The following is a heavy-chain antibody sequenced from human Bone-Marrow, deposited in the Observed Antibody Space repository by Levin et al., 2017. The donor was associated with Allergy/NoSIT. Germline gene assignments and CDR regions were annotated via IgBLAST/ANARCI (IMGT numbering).Heavy chain of an antibody. V-gene: IGHV3-23*01. J-gene: IGHJ4*02. CDR2: ISGSGGNT. D-gene: IGHD3-10*01. CDR3: AKYPSGIYGSASYYDGFEY. CDR1: GFTFSNYG. Sequence: GGSLRLSCAASGFTFSNYGMSWVRQAPGKGLEWVSTISGSGGNTYYTDSVKGRFTISRDNSKNTLYLQMNSLSAEDTAVYYCAKYPSGIYGSASYYDGFEYWGQGTMVTVSS.